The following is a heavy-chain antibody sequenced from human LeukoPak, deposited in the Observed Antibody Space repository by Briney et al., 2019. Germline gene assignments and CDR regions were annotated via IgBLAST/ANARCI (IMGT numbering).Heavy chain of an antibody. CDR2: IRYDGSNK. CDR3: STAKFDY. V-gene: IGHV3-30*02. J-gene: IGHJ4*02. Sequence: GGSLRLSCAASGFTFSSYAMSWVRQAPGKGLEWVAFIRYDGSNKYYADSVKGRFTISRDNSKNTLYLQMNSLRAEDTAAYYCSTAKFDYWGQGTLVTVSS. CDR1: GFTFSSYA.